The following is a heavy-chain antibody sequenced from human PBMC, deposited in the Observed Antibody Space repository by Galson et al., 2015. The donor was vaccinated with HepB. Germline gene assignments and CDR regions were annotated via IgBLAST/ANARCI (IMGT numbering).Heavy chain of an antibody. CDR1: GGTFSSYA. CDR3: ARDIRVAEPGVDAFDI. V-gene: IGHV1-69*13. D-gene: IGHD3-3*01. J-gene: IGHJ3*02. Sequence: SVKVSCKASGGTFSSYAISWVRQAPGQGLEWMGGIIPIFGTANYAQKFQGRVTITADESTSTAYMELSSLRSEDTAVYYCARDIRVAEPGVDAFDIWGQGTMVTVSS. CDR2: IIPIFGTA.